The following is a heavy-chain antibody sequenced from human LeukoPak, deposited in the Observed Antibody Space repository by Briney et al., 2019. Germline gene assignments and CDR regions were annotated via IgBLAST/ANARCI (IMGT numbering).Heavy chain of an antibody. Sequence: SETLSLTCAVYGGSFSGYYWSWIRQPPGKGLEWIGEINHSGSTNYNPSLKSRVTILVDTSKNQFSLKLTSVTAADTAVYYCARGVCSGGSCYSEWNYWGQGTLVTVSS. V-gene: IGHV4-34*01. D-gene: IGHD2-15*01. CDR1: GGSFSGYY. CDR3: ARGVCSGGSCYSEWNY. CDR2: INHSGST. J-gene: IGHJ4*02.